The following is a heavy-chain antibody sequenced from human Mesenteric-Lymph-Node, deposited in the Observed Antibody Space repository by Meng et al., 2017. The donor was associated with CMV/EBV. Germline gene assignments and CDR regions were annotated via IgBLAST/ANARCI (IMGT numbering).Heavy chain of an antibody. J-gene: IGHJ4*02. CDR3: ANFVTLVRGVAS. CDR2: ISGSGDGT. Sequence: GESLKICCVASGFTFSSFAMNWARQAPGKGLEWVSTISGSGDGTYYADSVKGRFTISRDNSKNTLYLQMNSLRGDDTAIYYCANFVTLVRGVASWGQGTLVTVSS. CDR1: GFTFSSFA. V-gene: IGHV3-23*01. D-gene: IGHD3-10*01.